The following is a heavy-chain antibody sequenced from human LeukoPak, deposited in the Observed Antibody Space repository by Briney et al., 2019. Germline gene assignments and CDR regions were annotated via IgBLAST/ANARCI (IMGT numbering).Heavy chain of an antibody. CDR1: GGSISSYY. CDR2: IYYSGST. V-gene: IGHV4-59*01. CDR3: ARAHYYDSSGYYRPRIFDI. D-gene: IGHD3-22*01. Sequence: ASETLPLTCTVSGGSISSYYWSWIRQPPGKGLEWIGYIYYSGSTNYNPSLKSRVTISVDTSKNQFSLKLSSVTAADTAVYYCARAHYYDSSGYYRPRIFDIWGQGTMVTVSS. J-gene: IGHJ3*02.